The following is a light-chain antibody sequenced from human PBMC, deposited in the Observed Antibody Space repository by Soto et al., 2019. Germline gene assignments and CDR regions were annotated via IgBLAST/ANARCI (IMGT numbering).Light chain of an antibody. CDR1: TSNVGSYNF. J-gene: IGLJ1*01. V-gene: IGLV2-23*02. CDR3: CSYVTGNIRV. CDR2: EVN. Sequence: QSALTQPASVSGSPGQSITISCTGTTSNVGSYNFVSWYQQHPGKAPKLVIYEVNQRPSGVSDRLSGSKSGNTASLTISGLQAEEEADYYCCSYVTGNIRVFGSGTKLTVL.